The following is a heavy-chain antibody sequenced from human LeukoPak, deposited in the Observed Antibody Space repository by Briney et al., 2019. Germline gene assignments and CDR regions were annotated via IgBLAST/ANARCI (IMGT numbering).Heavy chain of an antibody. CDR3: ARAEKAIVATCNDY. J-gene: IGHJ4*02. CDR2: INHSGST. V-gene: IGHV4-34*01. CDR1: GGSFSGYY. D-gene: IGHD5-12*01. Sequence: SETLSLTCAVYGGSFSGYYWSWIRQPPGKGLEWIGEINHSGSTNYNPSLKSRVTISVDTSKNQFSLKLSSVTAADTAVYYCARAEKAIVATCNDYWGQGTLVTVSS.